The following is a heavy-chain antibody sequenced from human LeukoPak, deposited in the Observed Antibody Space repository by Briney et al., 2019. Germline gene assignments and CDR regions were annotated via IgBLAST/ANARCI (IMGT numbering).Heavy chain of an antibody. CDR2: IYYSGST. Sequence: PSETLSLTCTVSGGSISSGGYYWSWIRQHPGKGLEWIGYIYYSGSTYYNPSLKSRLTISVDTSKDQFSLKLSSVTAADTAVYYCARGFTGTTINWYYWGQGTLVTVSS. D-gene: IGHD1-7*01. CDR3: ARGFTGTTINWYY. V-gene: IGHV4-31*03. CDR1: GGSISSGGYY. J-gene: IGHJ4*02.